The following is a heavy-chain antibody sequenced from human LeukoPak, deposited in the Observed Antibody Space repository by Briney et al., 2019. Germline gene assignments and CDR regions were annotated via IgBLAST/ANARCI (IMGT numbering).Heavy chain of an antibody. D-gene: IGHD7-27*01. CDR3: AKGAPGYYYGMDV. CDR1: GFTFSSYA. Sequence: EGSLRLSCAASGFTFSSYAMSWVRQAPGKGLEWVSALSGSGGSTYYADSVKGRFTISRDNSKDTLYLQMNSLRAEDTAVYYCAKGAPGYYYGMDVWGQGTTVTVSS. V-gene: IGHV3-23*01. CDR2: LSGSGGST. J-gene: IGHJ6*02.